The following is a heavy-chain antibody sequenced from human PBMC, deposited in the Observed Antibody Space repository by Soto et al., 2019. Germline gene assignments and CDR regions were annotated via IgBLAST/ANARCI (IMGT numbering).Heavy chain of an antibody. CDR1: GFTFGDYA. J-gene: IGHJ4*02. D-gene: IGHD2-2*01. CDR3: TRDLEVVPAAKGTNY. Sequence: GGSLRLSCTASGFTFGDYAMSWVRQAPGKGLEWVGFIRSKAYGGTTEYAASVKGRFTISRDDSKSIAYLQMNSLKTEDTAVYYCTRDLEVVPAAKGTNYWGQGTLVTVSS. V-gene: IGHV3-49*04. CDR2: IRSKAYGGTT.